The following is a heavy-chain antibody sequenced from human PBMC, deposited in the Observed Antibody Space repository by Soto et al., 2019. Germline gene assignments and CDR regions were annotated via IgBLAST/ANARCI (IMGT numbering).Heavy chain of an antibody. CDR1: GYSFTTQT. Sequence: QVHLVQSGAEVKRPGASVKVSCKTSGYSFTTQTLNWVRQAPGQSLEWVSWINGGNGATKYSPKFQGRLYITRDASASTAFMELSSLRSEDTAVYYCARGPNCGGDCDWGQGTLVTVSS. V-gene: IGHV1-3*01. D-gene: IGHD2-21*02. CDR3: ARGPNCGGDCD. J-gene: IGHJ4*02. CDR2: INGGNGAT.